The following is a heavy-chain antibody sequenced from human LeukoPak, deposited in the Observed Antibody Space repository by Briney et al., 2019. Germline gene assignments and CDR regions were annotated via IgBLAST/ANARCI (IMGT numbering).Heavy chain of an antibody. V-gene: IGHV1-46*01. CDR3: ARAHYYDSSDYDGIEH. CDR1: GYTFTSYF. J-gene: IGHJ1*01. CDR2: INPSGGST. D-gene: IGHD3-22*01. Sequence: ASVKGSCKASGYTFTSYFMHWVRQAPGQGLEWMGIINPSGGSTNYAQKFQGRVTMTRDTSTSTVYMELSSLRSEDTAVYYCARAHYYDSSDYDGIEHGGQGTLVTVSS.